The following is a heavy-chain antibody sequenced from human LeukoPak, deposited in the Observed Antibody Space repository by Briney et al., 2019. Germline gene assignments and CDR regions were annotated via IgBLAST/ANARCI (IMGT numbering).Heavy chain of an antibody. D-gene: IGHD6-19*01. CDR1: GFTFSSYS. V-gene: IGHV3-21*01. Sequence: GSLRLSCAASGFTFSSYSMNWVRQAPGKGLEWVSFISTSGSYIYYADSVKGRFTISRDNAKNSLYLQMNSLRAEDTAVYYCARGESIAVAPPDYWGQGTLVTVSS. CDR2: ISTSGSYI. CDR3: ARGESIAVAPPDY. J-gene: IGHJ4*02.